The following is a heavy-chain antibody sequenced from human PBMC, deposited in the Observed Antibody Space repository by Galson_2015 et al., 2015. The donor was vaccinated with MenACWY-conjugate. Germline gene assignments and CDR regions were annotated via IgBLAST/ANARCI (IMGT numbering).Heavy chain of an antibody. J-gene: IGHJ3*02. CDR3: ARGYCGGDCYYADDAFDI. Sequence: SLRLSCAASGFTFSSYSMNWVRQAPGKGLEWVSYISSSSSTIYYADSVKGRFTISRDNAKNSLYLQMNSLRAEDTAVYYCARGYCGGDCYYADDAFDIWGQGTMVTVSS. V-gene: IGHV3-48*04. CDR2: ISSSSSTI. D-gene: IGHD2-21*02. CDR1: GFTFSSYS.